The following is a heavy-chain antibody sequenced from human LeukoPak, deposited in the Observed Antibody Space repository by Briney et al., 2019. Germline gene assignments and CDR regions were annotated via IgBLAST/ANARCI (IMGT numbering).Heavy chain of an antibody. CDR2: IGSSSTYI. CDR3: ARDTLGQLLYYYYYGMDV. Sequence: GGSLRLSCAAFGFTFSNYNMNWVRQAPGKGLEWVSSIGSSSTYIYYADSVKGRFTISRDNAKNSLYLQMNSLRAEDTAVYYCARDTLGQLLYYYYYGMDVWGKGTTVTVSS. D-gene: IGHD2-2*02. CDR1: GFTFSNYN. V-gene: IGHV3-21*01. J-gene: IGHJ6*04.